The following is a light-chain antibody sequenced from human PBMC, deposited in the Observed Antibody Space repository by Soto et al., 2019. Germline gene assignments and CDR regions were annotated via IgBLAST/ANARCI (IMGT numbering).Light chain of an antibody. V-gene: IGKV3-20*01. CDR2: GAS. CDR1: QSVDTTF. CDR3: PQSMSSVT. J-gene: IGKJ1*01. Sequence: EIVLTQSPGSLSLSPGQRATLSCRASQSVDTTFFAWYQKKPGQAPRLLIYGASKRATGIPDRFSGSGSGTDFTLIISRLEPEDFAVYSCPQSMSSVTFGQGTKVEIK.